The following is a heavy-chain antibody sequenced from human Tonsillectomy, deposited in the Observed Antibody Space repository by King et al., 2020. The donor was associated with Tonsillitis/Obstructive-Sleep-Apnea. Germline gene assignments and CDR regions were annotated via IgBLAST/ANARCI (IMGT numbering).Heavy chain of an antibody. CDR1: GFSFSNYA. J-gene: IGHJ5*02. CDR3: AKDSGSRSSQTTGGWEWFDP. D-gene: IGHD3-10*01. Sequence: VQLVESGGGVVQPGRSLRLSCAASGFSFSNYAIHWVRQAPGKGLEWVALISYDGSNIYYADSVKGRFAISRDNSKNTLYLQMNGLRAEDTAVYYCAKDSGSRSSQTTGGWEWFDPWGQGTLVTVSS. CDR2: ISYDGSNI. V-gene: IGHV3-30*18.